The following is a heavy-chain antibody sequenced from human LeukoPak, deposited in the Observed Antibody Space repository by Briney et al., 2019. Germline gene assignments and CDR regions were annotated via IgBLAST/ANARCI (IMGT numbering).Heavy chain of an antibody. Sequence: PGRSLRLSCAASGFIFSTYGIHWVRQAPGKGLEWVAVISNDGSNKYYADSVKGRFTISRDNFKNTLYLQMNSLRAEDTAVYYCAKEGRNMIVVVRFDYWGQGTLVTVSS. CDR2: ISNDGSNK. V-gene: IGHV3-30*18. D-gene: IGHD3-22*01. J-gene: IGHJ4*02. CDR3: AKEGRNMIVVVRFDY. CDR1: GFIFSTYG.